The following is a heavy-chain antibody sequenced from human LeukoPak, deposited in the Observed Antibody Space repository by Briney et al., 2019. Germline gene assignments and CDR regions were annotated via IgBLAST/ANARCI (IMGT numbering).Heavy chain of an antibody. CDR2: ISNDGSNK. D-gene: IGHD3-10*01. Sequence: GRSLRLSCAASGFTFNTYTMHWVRQAPDRGLEWVAVISNDGSNKFYVDSVKGRFTISRDNSKNTLYLQMSTLRAEDTAVYYCARGGALLWFGASFDYSGQGTLVTVSS. V-gene: IGHV3-30-3*01. CDR3: ARGGALLWFGASFDY. CDR1: GFTFNTYT. J-gene: IGHJ4*02.